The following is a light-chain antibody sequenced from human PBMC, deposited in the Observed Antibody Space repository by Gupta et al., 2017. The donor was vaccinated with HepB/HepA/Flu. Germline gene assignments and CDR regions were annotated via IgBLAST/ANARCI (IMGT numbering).Light chain of an antibody. J-gene: IGKJ4*01. Sequence: EIVLTQSPATLSLSPGERATLSCRASQSVSSYLAWYQQKPGQAPRLLIYDASNRDTGIPARFSGSGCGTDLTLTISSRVPEDFAVYYCQQRSNWPKLTFGGGTXVEIK. V-gene: IGKV3-11*01. CDR1: QSVSSY. CDR3: QQRSNWPKLT. CDR2: DAS.